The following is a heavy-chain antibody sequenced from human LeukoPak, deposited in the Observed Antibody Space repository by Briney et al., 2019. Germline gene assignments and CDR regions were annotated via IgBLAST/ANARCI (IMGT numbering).Heavy chain of an antibody. D-gene: IGHD2-2*01. CDR3: ARGVRSSTLRPGGYYMDV. CDR2: MNPNSGNT. CDR1: GYTFTSYD. Sequence: GASVKVSCKASGYTFTSYDINWVGQATGQGLEWMGWMNPNSGNTGYAQKFQGRGTITRNTSISTAYMELSSLRSEDTAVYYCARGVRSSTLRPGGYYMDVWGKGTTVTVSS. J-gene: IGHJ6*03. V-gene: IGHV1-8*03.